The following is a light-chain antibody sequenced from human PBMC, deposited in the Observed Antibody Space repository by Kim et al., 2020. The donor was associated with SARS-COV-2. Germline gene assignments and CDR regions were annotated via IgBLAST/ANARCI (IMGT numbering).Light chain of an antibody. CDR3: QQYNNWPPWT. V-gene: IGKV3-15*01. CDR2: GSS. Sequence: YPVEDATPSCRASHSVSSNLAWYQQKPGQAPRLVIYGSSTRATGIPARFSGSGSGTEFTLTISSLQSEDFAFYYCQQYNNWPPWTFGQGTKVDIK. J-gene: IGKJ1*01. CDR1: HSVSSN.